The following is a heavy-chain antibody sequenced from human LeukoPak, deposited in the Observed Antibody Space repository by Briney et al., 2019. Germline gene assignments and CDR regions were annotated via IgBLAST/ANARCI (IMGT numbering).Heavy chain of an antibody. CDR3: ARHHLYDSSGDGRYYFDY. Sequence: SETLSLTCGVSGYSISSGYHWGWIRQPTGKGLEWVGSMSHSGSTYYNPSLKSRVTISVDTSKNQFSVKLSSVTAADTAVYYCARHHLYDSSGDGRYYFDYWGQGTLVTVSS. D-gene: IGHD3-22*01. CDR2: MSHSGST. V-gene: IGHV4-38-2*01. J-gene: IGHJ4*02. CDR1: GYSISSGYH.